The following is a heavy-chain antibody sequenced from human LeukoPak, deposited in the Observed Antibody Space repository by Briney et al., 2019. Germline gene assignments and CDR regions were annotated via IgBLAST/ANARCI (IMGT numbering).Heavy chain of an antibody. CDR1: GFTFSSYG. Sequence: GRSLRLSCAASGFTFSSYGMHWVRQAPGKGLEWVAVISYDGSNKYYADSVKGRFTISRDNSKNTLYLQMNSLRAEDTAVYYCAKDPGSGGGGDSNFDYWGQGTLVTASS. D-gene: IGHD2-21*02. J-gene: IGHJ4*02. CDR3: AKDPGSGGGGDSNFDY. V-gene: IGHV3-30*18. CDR2: ISYDGSNK.